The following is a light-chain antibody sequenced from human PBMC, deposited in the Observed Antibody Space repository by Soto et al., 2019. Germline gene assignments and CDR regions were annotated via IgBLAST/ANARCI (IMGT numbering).Light chain of an antibody. CDR2: EVS. CDR1: SSDVGGYNY. J-gene: IGLJ1*01. Sequence: QSVLTQPPSASGSPGQSVTISCTGTSSDVGGYNYVSWYQQHPGKAPKLMIYEVSKWPSGVPDRFSGSKSGNTASLTVSGLQAEDEADYYCSSYAGSNNSLYVFGTGTKVTVL. CDR3: SSYAGSNNSLYV. V-gene: IGLV2-8*01.